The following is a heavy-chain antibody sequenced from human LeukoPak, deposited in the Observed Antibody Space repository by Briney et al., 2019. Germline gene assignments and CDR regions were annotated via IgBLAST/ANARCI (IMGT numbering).Heavy chain of an antibody. Sequence: PSETLSLTCAVSGYSISSGYYWGWIRQPPGKGLEWLGSIYHSGSTYYNPSLKSRVTISVDTSKNQFSLKLSSVTAADTAVYYCARVGGPSGHFDYWGQGTLVAVSS. V-gene: IGHV4-38-2*01. J-gene: IGHJ4*02. CDR1: GYSISSGYY. CDR2: IYHSGST. CDR3: ARVGGPSGHFDY. D-gene: IGHD3-16*01.